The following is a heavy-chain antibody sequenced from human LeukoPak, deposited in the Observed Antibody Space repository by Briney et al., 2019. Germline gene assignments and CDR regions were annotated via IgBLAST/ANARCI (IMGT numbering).Heavy chain of an antibody. D-gene: IGHD5-24*01. V-gene: IGHV4-39*07. Sequence: SETLSLTCTVSGGYISSSSYYWSWIRQPPGKGLEWIGSISYSGGTYYNPSLKSRVTISVDTSKNQFSLKLSSVTAADTAVYYCARAGPRRDGYNVDYWGQGTLVTVSS. CDR1: GGYISSSSYY. CDR3: ARAGPRRDGYNVDY. CDR2: ISYSGGT. J-gene: IGHJ4*02.